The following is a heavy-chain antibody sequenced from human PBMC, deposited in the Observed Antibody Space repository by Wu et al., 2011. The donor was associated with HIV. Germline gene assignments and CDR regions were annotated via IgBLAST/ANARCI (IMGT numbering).Heavy chain of an antibody. J-gene: IGHJ4*02. CDR2: INPSGGST. CDR1: GYTFTSFY. Sequence: QVQLVQSGAEVKKPGASVKVSCKASGYTFTSFYMHWVRQAPGQGLEWMARINPSGGSTSYALKFQGRVTMTRDTSTSTVYMELSSLRSEDTAVYYCARASYCGGDCYQGRRYFDYWGQGTLVTVSS. V-gene: IGHV1-46*01. CDR3: ARASYCGGDCYQGRRYFDY. D-gene: IGHD2-21*02.